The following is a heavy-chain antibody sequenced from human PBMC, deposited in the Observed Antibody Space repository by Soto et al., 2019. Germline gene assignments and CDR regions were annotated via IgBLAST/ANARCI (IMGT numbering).Heavy chain of an antibody. Sequence: GGSLRLSCAASGFTFSNAWINWVRQAPGKGLEWVGRTKSKTDGGTTDYAAPVKGRFAISRDDSNNMVYLQMNSLKIEDTAVYYCTTDSYSTIIIVRFDYWGHGTLVTVSS. J-gene: IGHJ4*01. CDR3: TTDSYSTIIIVRFDY. D-gene: IGHD3-22*01. CDR1: GFTFSNAW. V-gene: IGHV3-15*07. CDR2: TKSKTDGGTT.